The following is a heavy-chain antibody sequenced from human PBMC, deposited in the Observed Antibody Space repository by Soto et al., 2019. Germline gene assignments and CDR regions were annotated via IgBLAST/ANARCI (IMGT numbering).Heavy chain of an antibody. J-gene: IGHJ4*02. V-gene: IGHV3-30*18. D-gene: IGHD3-22*01. Sequence: PGGSMRVSCTAAGCNIISHGRRWVRKDTGKGLEWVALISDDGSNKYYADSVKGRLTISRDNSKNTLYLQMNSLRAEDTAVYYCAKDVYYYDSSGNLEHWGQGTLVTVSS. CDR3: AKDVYYYDSSGNLEH. CDR2: ISDDGSNK. CDR1: GCNIISHG.